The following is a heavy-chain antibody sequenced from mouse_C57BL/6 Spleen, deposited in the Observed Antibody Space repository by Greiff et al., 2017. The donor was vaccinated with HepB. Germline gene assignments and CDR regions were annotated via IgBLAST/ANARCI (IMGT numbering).Heavy chain of an antibody. Sequence: EVKLMESGGGLVKPGGSLKLSCAASGFTFSDYGMHWVRQAPEKGLEWVAYISSGSSTIYYADTVKGRFTISRDNAKNTLFLQMTSLRSEDTAMYYCARRWGNYGYFDYWGQGTTLTVSS. J-gene: IGHJ2*01. D-gene: IGHD2-1*01. CDR1: GFTFSDYG. CDR3: ARRWGNYGYFDY. V-gene: IGHV5-17*01. CDR2: ISSGSSTI.